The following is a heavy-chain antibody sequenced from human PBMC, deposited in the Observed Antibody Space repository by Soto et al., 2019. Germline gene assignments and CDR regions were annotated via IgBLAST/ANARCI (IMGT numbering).Heavy chain of an antibody. CDR1: GFTFSNYA. CDR3: AGSIVAPTMRAYDY. CDR2: ISANAVWR. V-gene: IGHV3-23*01. J-gene: IGHJ4*02. Sequence: GGSLRLSCAASGFTFSNYAMSWVRQAPGKGLEWVAAISANAVWRYYADSVKGRFTISRDNSKNTVYLQMGSLRADDTAVFYCAGSIVAPTMRAYDYWGQGILVTVSS. D-gene: IGHD1-26*01.